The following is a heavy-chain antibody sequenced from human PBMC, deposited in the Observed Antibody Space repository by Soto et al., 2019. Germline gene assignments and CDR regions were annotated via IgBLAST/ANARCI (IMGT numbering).Heavy chain of an antibody. CDR2: INHSGNT. J-gene: IGHJ5*02. Sequence: PSETLSLTCAVYGGSFSGYYWSWIRQPPGKGLEWIGEINHSGNTNYNPSLKSRVTISRDTSRNQFSVRLISVTAADTAVYYCARHPPYCSGGSCYHQPWGQGTLVTVSS. V-gene: IGHV4-34*01. CDR1: GGSFSGYY. D-gene: IGHD2-15*01. CDR3: ARHPPYCSGGSCYHQP.